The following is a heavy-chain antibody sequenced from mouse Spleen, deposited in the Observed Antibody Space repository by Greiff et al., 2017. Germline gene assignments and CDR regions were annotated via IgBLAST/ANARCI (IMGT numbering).Heavy chain of an antibody. CDR2: INPYNGGT. D-gene: IGHD1-1*01. CDR3: ARPSSYYGRPYFDY. Sequence: VQLKESGPVLVKPGASVKMSCKASGYTFTDYYMNWVKQSHGKSLEWIGVINPYNGGTSYNQKFKGKATLTVDKSSSTAYMELNSLTSEDSAVYYCARPSSYYGRPYFDYWGQGTTLTVSS. J-gene: IGHJ2*01. V-gene: IGHV1-19*01. CDR1: GYTFTDYY.